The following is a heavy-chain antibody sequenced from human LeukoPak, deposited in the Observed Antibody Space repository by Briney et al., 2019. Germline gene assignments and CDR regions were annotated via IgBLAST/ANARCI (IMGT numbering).Heavy chain of an antibody. CDR3: AREHGVWFSIAAPLDAFDI. J-gene: IGHJ3*02. CDR1: GYTFTGYY. CDR2: LNLNSGGT. V-gene: IGHV1-2*02. Sequence: ASVKVSCKASGYTFTGYYMHWVRQAPGQGLEWMGWLNLNSGGTNYTQKFQGRVTMTRDTSINTAYMELSRLRSDDTAVYYCAREHGVWFSIAAPLDAFDIWGQGTMVTVSS. D-gene: IGHD6-6*01.